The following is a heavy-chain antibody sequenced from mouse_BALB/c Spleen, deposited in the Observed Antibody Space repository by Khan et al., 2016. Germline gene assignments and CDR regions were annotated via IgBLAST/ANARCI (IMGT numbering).Heavy chain of an antibody. CDR3: ASSPYDYDVGFAY. CDR1: GFNIKDTY. D-gene: IGHD2-4*01. J-gene: IGHJ3*01. V-gene: IGHV14-3*02. Sequence: VQLQQPGAELVKPGASVKLSCTASGFNIKDTYMHWVKLRPEQGLEWIGRIDPANGNTKYNPKFQGKATITPDTSPNTAYLKLRSLTSEETAVCYCASSPYDYDVGFAYWGQGTLVTVSA. CDR2: IDPANGNT.